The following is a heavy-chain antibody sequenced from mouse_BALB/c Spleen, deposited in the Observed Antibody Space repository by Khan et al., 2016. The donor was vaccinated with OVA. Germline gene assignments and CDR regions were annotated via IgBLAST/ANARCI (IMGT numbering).Heavy chain of an antibody. CDR1: GYTFTSYW. CDR3: ARSNYYGSSLYASDY. CDR2: FAPGSGST. D-gene: IGHD1-1*01. V-gene: IGHV1S41*01. J-gene: IGHJ4*01. Sequence: DLVNPGASVKLSCKASGYTFTSYWINWIKQRPGQGLEWIGRFAPGSGSTYYNEIFNGKATQTVDTSSRPAYLQLSSLSSEDSAVYFCARSNYYGSSLYASDYWGQGASVTVSS.